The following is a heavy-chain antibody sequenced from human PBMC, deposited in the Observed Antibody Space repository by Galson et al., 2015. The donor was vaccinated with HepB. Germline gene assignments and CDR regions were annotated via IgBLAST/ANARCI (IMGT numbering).Heavy chain of an antibody. V-gene: IGHV4-39*01. D-gene: IGHD6-19*01. CDR1: GGSISSSSYY. CDR2: IYYSGST. Sequence: LSLTCTVSGGSISSSSYYWGWIRQPPGKGLEWIGSIYYSGSTYYNPSLKSRVTISVDTSKNQFSLKLSSVTAADTAVYYCARHPSSGYFDAFDIWGQGTMVTVSS. CDR3: ARHPSSGYFDAFDI. J-gene: IGHJ3*02.